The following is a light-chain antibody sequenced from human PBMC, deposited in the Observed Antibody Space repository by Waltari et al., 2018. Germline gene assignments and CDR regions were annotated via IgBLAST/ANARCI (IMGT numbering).Light chain of an antibody. CDR3: QQYNNWPLT. V-gene: IGKV3-15*01. Sequence: ETVMTQSPATLSALPGERVTLSCGASQGIRSHLAVCQQKPGQPPRLVIYSASSRATGVPFRCSGSGSGTDFTLTISNLQSEDFAVYYCQQYNNWPLTFGGGTKVEL. J-gene: IGKJ4*01. CDR1: QGIRSH. CDR2: SAS.